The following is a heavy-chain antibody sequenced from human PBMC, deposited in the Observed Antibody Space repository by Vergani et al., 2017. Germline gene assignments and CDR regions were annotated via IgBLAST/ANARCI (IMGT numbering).Heavy chain of an antibody. CDR1: GFTFSSYG. J-gene: IGHJ3*02. CDR2: IWYDGSNK. Sequence: QVQLVESGGGVVQPGRSLTLSCAASGFTFSSYGMHWVRQAPGKGLEWVAVIWYDGSNKYYADSVKGRFTISRDNSKNTLYLQMNSLRAEDTAVYYCARXGGHDYGDFDAFDIWGQGTMVTVSS. V-gene: IGHV3-33*01. CDR3: ARXGGHDYGDFDAFDI. D-gene: IGHD4-17*01.